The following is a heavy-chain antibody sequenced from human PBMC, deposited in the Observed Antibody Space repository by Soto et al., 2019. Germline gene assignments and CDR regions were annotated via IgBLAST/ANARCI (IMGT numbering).Heavy chain of an antibody. J-gene: IGHJ3*02. CDR1: GFSLSTSGVG. CDR2: IYWDDDK. V-gene: IGHV2-5*02. D-gene: IGHD3-22*01. CDR3: ARRYDSSGYYDPPDAFDI. Sequence: QITLKESGPTLVKPTQTLTLTCTFSGFSLSTSGVGVGWIRQPPGKALEWLALIYWDDDKRYSPSLKSRLTITKDTSKNPVVLTITNMDPVDTATYYCARRYDSSGYYDPPDAFDIWGQGTMLTVSS.